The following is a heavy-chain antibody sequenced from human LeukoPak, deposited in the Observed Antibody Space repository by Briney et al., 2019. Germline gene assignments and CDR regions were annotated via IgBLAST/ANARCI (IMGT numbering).Heavy chain of an antibody. CDR1: GCTFTSYY. V-gene: IGHV1-46*01. CDR2: INPSGGST. CDR3: ARRPTVPAANSDWFDP. J-gene: IGHJ5*02. D-gene: IGHD2-2*01. Sequence: ASVKVSCKASGCTFTSYYMHWVRQAPGQGLEWMGIINPSGGSTSYAQKFQGRVTMTRDTSTSTVYMELSSLRSEDTAVYYCARRPTVPAANSDWFDPWGQGTLVTVSS.